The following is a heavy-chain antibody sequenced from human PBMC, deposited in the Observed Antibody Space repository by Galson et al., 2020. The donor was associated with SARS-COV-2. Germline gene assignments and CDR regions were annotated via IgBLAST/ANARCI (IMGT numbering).Heavy chain of an antibody. V-gene: IGHV4-59*01. CDR2: IYYSGST. D-gene: IGHD3-10*01. CDR3: AGTMVRGVPGTPHYYYYGMDV. J-gene: IGHJ6*02. CDR1: GGSISSYY. Sequence: SETLSLTCTVSGGSISSYYWSWIRQHPGKGLEWIGYIYYSGSTNYNPSLKSRVTISVDTSKNQFSLKLSSVTAADTAVYYCAGTMVRGVPGTPHYYYYGMDVWGQGTTVTVSS.